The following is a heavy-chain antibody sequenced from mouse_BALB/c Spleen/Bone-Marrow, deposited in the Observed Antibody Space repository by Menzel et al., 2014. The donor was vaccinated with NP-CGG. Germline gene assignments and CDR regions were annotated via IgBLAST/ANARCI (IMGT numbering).Heavy chain of an antibody. CDR1: GYTFTDYV. Sequence: QVQLQQSGPELVKPGASVKMSCKASGYTFTDYVISWVKRRTGQGLEWIGEIYPGSGSTYYNEKFKGKATLTADKSSNTAYMQLSSLTSEDSAVYFCASRGEVRRHYYAMDYWGQGTSVTVSS. V-gene: IGHV1-77*01. D-gene: IGHD2-14*01. CDR3: ASRGEVRRHYYAMDY. J-gene: IGHJ4*01. CDR2: IYPGSGST.